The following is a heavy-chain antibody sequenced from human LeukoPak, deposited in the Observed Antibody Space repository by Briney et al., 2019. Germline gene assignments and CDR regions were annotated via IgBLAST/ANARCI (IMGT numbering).Heavy chain of an antibody. V-gene: IGHV3-53*01. CDR3: ASGSGSYRTPYDYMAL. D-gene: IGHD3-10*01. J-gene: IGHJ6*03. CDR1: GFTVSSNY. Sequence: PWGSLSCSCVASGFTVSSNYMSWVRQAPGKGLEWVSVIYSGGSTYYADSVKGRFNISRDNSKNTLYLQMNSLRAEDTAVYYCASGSGSYRTPYDYMALWGTEPTDSVSS. CDR2: IYSGGST.